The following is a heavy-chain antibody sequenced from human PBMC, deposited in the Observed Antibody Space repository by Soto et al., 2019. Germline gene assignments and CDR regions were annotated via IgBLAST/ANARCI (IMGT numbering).Heavy chain of an antibody. Sequence: ASVNVSCKXSVYTFTGYYMHWVRQAPGQGLEWLGWINPNSGGTNYAPNFQGRVTMSWDTSISTAYMELSSLRPDDTAVYYCARDLSLRSGYTDYWGQGTLVTVSS. V-gene: IGHV1-2*02. CDR3: ARDLSLRSGYTDY. D-gene: IGHD5-12*01. CDR2: INPNSGGT. J-gene: IGHJ4*02. CDR1: VYTFTGYY.